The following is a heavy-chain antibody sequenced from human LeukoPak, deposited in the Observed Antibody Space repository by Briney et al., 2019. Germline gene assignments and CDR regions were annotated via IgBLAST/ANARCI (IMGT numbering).Heavy chain of an antibody. V-gene: IGHV3-23*01. D-gene: IGHD4-17*01. CDR1: GFTFSSYA. Sequence: GGSLRLSCASSGFTFSSYAMSWVRQPPGKGLEWVSAVSGSGGTTYSADSVRGRFTISRDNSKTTLYLQMNSLRAEDTAVYYCAKLTTVTISDYYTMDVWGQGTTVTVSS. CDR3: AKLTTVTISDYYTMDV. J-gene: IGHJ6*02. CDR2: VSGSGGTT.